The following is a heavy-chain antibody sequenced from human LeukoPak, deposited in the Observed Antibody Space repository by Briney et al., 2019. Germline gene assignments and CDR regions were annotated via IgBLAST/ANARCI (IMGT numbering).Heavy chain of an antibody. V-gene: IGHV3-23*01. CDR2: ISGSGGST. D-gene: IGHD6-13*01. Sequence: GGSLRLSCAASGFTFSSYAMSWVRQAPGKGLEWVSAISGSGGSTYYADSVKGRFTISRDNSKNTLYLQMNSLRAEDTAVYYCAKAVSGYSSSWGIYYFDYWGQGTLVTVSS. CDR3: AKAVSGYSSSWGIYYFDY. CDR1: GFTFSSYA. J-gene: IGHJ4*02.